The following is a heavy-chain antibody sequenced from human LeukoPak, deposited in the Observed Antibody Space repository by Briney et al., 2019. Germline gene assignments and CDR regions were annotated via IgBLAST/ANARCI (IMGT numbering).Heavy chain of an antibody. D-gene: IGHD3-22*01. CDR1: GFTFSSYS. Sequence: GGSLRLSCAASGFTFSSYSMNWVRQAPGKGLEWVSYISSSSSTIYYADSVKGRFTISRDNAKNSLYLQMNSLRAEDTAVYYCARDFSDDSSGYYGELDYWGQGTVVTVSS. J-gene: IGHJ4*02. CDR3: ARDFSDDSSGYYGELDY. CDR2: ISSSSSTI. V-gene: IGHV3-48*01.